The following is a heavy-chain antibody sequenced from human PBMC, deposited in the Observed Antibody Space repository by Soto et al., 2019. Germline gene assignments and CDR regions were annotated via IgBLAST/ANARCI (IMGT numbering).Heavy chain of an antibody. D-gene: IGHD3-16*01. CDR1: GFTLSRHW. CDR3: ARDGLPFALDI. J-gene: IGHJ3*02. CDR2: IKEDGSEI. V-gene: IGHV3-7*03. Sequence: GGSLRLSCTASGFTLSRHWMSWVRQAPGKGLEWVAKIKEDGSEINYVDSVKGRFTISRDNAKNSLYLQMDSLRAEDTAVYYCARDGLPFALDIWGHGTMVTVSS.